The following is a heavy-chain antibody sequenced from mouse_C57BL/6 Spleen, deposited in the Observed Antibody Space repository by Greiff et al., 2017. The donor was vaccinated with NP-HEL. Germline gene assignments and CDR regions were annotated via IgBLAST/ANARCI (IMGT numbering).Heavy chain of an antibody. CDR3: ASSYDYEGAMDY. D-gene: IGHD2-4*01. J-gene: IGHJ4*01. CDR1: GYTFTSYW. V-gene: IGHV1-59*01. CDR2: IDPSDSYT. Sequence: QVQLQQPGAELVRPGTSVKLSCKASGYTFTSYWMHWVKQRPGQGLEWIGVIDPSDSYTNYNQKFKGKATLTVDTSSSTAYMQLSSLTSEDSAVYYCASSYDYEGAMDYWGQGTSVTVSS.